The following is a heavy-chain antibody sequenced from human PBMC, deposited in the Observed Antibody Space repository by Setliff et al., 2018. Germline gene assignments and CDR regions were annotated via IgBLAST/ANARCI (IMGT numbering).Heavy chain of an antibody. CDR3: VRDLHWGFDY. V-gene: IGHV3-20*04. CDR2: LSRNGGSI. CDR1: GFIFDDYG. D-gene: IGHD7-27*01. J-gene: IGHJ4*02. Sequence: GGSLRLSCAASGFIFDDYGMSWVRRAPGKGLEWVSGLSRNGGSIYYADSVKGRFTISRDNAKNSLYLQMNSLRAEDTAVYYCVRDLHWGFDYWGLGTLVTVSS.